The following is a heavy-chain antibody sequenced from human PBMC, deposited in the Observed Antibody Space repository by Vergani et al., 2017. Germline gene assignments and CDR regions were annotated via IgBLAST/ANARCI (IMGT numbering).Heavy chain of an antibody. J-gene: IGHJ6*04. CDR3: TRSHTHLYAGAGMDV. CDR1: GDTISDNIAA. V-gene: IGHV6-1*01. Sequence: QVRLQQSGQGLVKPSQTLSLTCAISGDTISDNIAAWNWVRQSPSRGLEWLGRTYYRSKWYSDYVVSLKSRITINPDTSKNQFSLPLNSVTPADTAVYYCTRSHTHLYAGAGMDVWGEGTTVTVSS. D-gene: IGHD2-2*01. CDR2: TYYRSKWYS.